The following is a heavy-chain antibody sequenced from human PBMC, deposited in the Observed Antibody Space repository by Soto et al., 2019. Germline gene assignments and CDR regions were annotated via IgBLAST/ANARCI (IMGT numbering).Heavy chain of an antibody. D-gene: IGHD1-1*01. CDR3: ATLQLGREEVFDS. CDR1: GFTFKTYS. V-gene: IGHV3-48*02. CDR2: ISETSIAI. J-gene: IGHJ4*02. Sequence: GGSLRLSCAASGFTFKTYSMNWVRQAPGKGLEWVSYISETSIAIYYRDSVKGRFTISRDNAKNTLYLQMNSLRDEDTAVYYCATLQLGREEVFDSWGQGTLVTVS.